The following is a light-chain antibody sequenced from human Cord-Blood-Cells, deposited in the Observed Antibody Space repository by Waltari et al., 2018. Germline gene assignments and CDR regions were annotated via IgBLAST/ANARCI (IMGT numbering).Light chain of an antibody. CDR1: SSHVGGYNY. CDR3: CSYAGSYTF. V-gene: IGLV2-11*01. CDR2: DVS. Sequence: QSALTQPRSVSGSPGQSVTISCTGTSSHVGGYNYVSWYQQHPGKAPKLMIYDVSKQPSGVPDRFSGSKSGNTASLTISGLQAEDEADYYCCSYAGSYTFFGTGTKVTVL. J-gene: IGLJ1*01.